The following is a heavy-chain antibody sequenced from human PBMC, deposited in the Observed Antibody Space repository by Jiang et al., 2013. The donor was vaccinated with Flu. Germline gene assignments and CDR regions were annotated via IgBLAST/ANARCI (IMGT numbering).Heavy chain of an antibody. CDR1: GFSFANYG. CDR3: AELRNFDWHATHQY. V-gene: IGHV3-30*03. J-gene: IGHJ4*02. D-gene: IGHD3-9*01. Sequence: VQLVESGGGVVQPGRTLRLSCTASGFSFANYGMHWVRQAPGRGLEWVAVISSDGNNKYYSDSVQGRFTISRDNSKNTLYLQMNSLTPEDTALYYCAELRNFDWHATHQYWGQGTLVTVSS. CDR2: ISSDGNNK.